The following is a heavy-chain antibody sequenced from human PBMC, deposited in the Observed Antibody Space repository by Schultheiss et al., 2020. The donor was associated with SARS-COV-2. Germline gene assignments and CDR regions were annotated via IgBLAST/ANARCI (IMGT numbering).Heavy chain of an antibody. CDR3: ARDSYEA. CDR1: GFTFSDHY. V-gene: IGHV3-21*01. D-gene: IGHD5-12*01. Sequence: GESLKISCAASGFTFSDHYMDWVRQAPGKGLEWVSSISSSSSYIYYADSVKGRFTISRDNAKNSLYLQMNSLRAEDTAVYYCARDSYEAWGQGTLVTVSS. J-gene: IGHJ5*02. CDR2: ISSSSSYI.